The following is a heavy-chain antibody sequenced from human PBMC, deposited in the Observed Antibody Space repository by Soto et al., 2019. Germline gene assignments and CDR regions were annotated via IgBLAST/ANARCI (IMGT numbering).Heavy chain of an antibody. V-gene: IGHV3-30*18. CDR3: AKQAGTLLWFGELGHFDY. D-gene: IGHD3-10*01. Sequence: GGSLRLSCAASGFTFSSYGMHWVRQAPGKGLEWVAVISYDGSNKYYADSVKGRFTISRDNSKNTLYLQMNSLRAEDTAVYYCAKQAGTLLWFGELGHFDYWDQGTLVTVSS. J-gene: IGHJ4*02. CDR2: ISYDGSNK. CDR1: GFTFSSYG.